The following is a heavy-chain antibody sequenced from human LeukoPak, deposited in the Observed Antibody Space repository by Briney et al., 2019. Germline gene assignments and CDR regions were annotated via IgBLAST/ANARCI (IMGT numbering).Heavy chain of an antibody. CDR2: LYGGVST. Sequence: TGGSLRLSCAASGFSVTSNYMSWVRQAPGKGLEWVSVLYGGVSTFYPDSVKGRFTISRDTPKNVVYLQMNTVRAEDTAVYFSAKGTDFWSGYSFDHWGQGVLVTVSS. J-gene: IGHJ4*02. CDR1: GFSVTSNY. CDR3: AKGTDFWSGYSFDH. D-gene: IGHD3-3*01. V-gene: IGHV3-53*01.